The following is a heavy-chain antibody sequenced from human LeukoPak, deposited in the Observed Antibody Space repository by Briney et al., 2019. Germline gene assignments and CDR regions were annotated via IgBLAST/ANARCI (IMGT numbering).Heavy chain of an antibody. CDR2: IYYSGST. CDR1: GGSISSYY. D-gene: IGHD6-13*01. J-gene: IGHJ3*02. CDR3: ARGRAAAGYDAFDI. Sequence: PSETLSLTCTVSGGSISSYYWGWIRQPPGKGLEWIGSIYYSGSTYYNPSLKSRVTISVDTSKNQFSLKLSSVTAADTAVYYCARGRAAAGYDAFDIWGQGTMVTVSS. V-gene: IGHV4-39*07.